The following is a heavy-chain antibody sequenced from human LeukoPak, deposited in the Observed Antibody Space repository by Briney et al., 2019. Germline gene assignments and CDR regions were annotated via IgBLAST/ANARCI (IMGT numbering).Heavy chain of an antibody. J-gene: IGHJ6*02. D-gene: IGHD3-9*01. CDR3: ARTRGRYLDV. CDR1: GGSISSYY. CDR2: IYYSGST. Sequence: SETLSLTCTVSGGSISSYYWSWIRQPPGKGLEWIGYIYYSGSTNYNPSLKSRVTISVDTSKNQFSLKLSSVTAADTAVYYCARTRGRYLDVWGQGTTVTVSS. V-gene: IGHV4-59*12.